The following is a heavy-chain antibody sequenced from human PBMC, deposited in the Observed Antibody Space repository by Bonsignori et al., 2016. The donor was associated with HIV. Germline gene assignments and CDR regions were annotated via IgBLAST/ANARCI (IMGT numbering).Heavy chain of an antibody. CDR3: ARGTYDFWSGYSGSFDY. D-gene: IGHD3-3*01. CDR2: IYYSGST. J-gene: IGHJ4*02. Sequence: RQAPGKGLEWIGYIYYSGSTNYNPSLKSRVTISVDTSKNQFSLKLSSVTAADTAVYYCARGTYDFWSGYSGSFDYWGQGTLVTVSS. V-gene: IGHV4-59*01.